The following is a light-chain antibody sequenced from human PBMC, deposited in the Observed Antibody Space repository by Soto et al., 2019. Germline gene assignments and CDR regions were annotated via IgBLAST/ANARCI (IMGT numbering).Light chain of an antibody. CDR2: DVS. V-gene: IGLV2-14*01. CDR3: CSSTSHNTYV. J-gene: IGLJ1*01. CDR1: SSDVGGYNY. Sequence: QSALTQPASVSGSPGQSITISCTGTSSDVGGYNYVSWYQQHPDKAPKLMIYDVSNRPSGVSNRFSGSKSGNTASLTISALQAEDETDYYFCSSTSHNTYVFGTGTKLTVL.